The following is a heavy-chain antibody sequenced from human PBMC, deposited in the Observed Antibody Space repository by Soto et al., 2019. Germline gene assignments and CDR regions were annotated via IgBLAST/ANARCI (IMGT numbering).Heavy chain of an antibody. Sequence: SETLSLTCTVSGGSISSGGYYWSWIRQHPGKGLEWIGYIYYSGSTYYNPSVKSRVTISVDTSKNQFSLNLNSVTASDTAVYFCVSQRTSVLTQAYFDYWGPGALVTVSS. J-gene: IGHJ4*02. CDR1: GGSISSGGYY. CDR3: VSQRTSVLTQAYFDY. V-gene: IGHV4-31*03. D-gene: IGHD2-8*01. CDR2: IYYSGST.